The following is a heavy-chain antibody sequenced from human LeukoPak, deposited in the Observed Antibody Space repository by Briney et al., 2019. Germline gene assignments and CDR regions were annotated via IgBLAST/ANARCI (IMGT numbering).Heavy chain of an antibody. Sequence: SETLSLSCTVSGGSISSYFWSWIRQPPGKGLEWIGYIYYSGSTNYNPSLKSRVAILVDTSKNQFSLGLSSVTAADTAVYYCARTSSSGYYWYFDLWGRGTLVTVSS. D-gene: IGHD3-22*01. CDR3: ARTSSSGYYWYFDL. V-gene: IGHV4-59*01. CDR2: IYYSGST. CDR1: GGSISSYF. J-gene: IGHJ2*01.